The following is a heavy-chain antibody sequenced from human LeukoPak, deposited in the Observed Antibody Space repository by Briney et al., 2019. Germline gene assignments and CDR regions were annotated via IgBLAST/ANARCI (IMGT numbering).Heavy chain of an antibody. V-gene: IGHV3-33*01. CDR3: ARGRGYSYGSREEGFDY. CDR2: IWYDGSNK. CDR1: GFTFSSYG. J-gene: IGHJ4*02. D-gene: IGHD5-18*01. Sequence: GRSLRLSCAASGFTFSSYGMHWVRQAPGKGLEWVAVIWYDGSNKYYADSVKGRFTISRDNSKNTLYLQMNSLRAEDTAVYYCARGRGYSYGSREEGFDYWGQGTLVTVSS.